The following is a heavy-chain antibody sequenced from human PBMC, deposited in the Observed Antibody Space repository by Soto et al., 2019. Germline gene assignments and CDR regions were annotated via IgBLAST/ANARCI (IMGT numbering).Heavy chain of an antibody. D-gene: IGHD3-16*01. CDR3: ARHVPEEGQHLVMDV. J-gene: IGHJ6*02. CDR1: GYCFTSYW. V-gene: IGHV5-51*01. Sequence: SLKISCKGSGYCFTSYWIGWVRQMPGKGLEWMGIIYPGDSDTRYSPSFQGQVTISADKSISTAYLQLSSLKASDTAMYYCARHVPEEGQHLVMDVWGQGTTVTVSS. CDR2: IYPGDSDT.